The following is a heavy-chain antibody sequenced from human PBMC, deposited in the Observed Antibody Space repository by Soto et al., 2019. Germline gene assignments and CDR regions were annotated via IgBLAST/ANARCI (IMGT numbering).Heavy chain of an antibody. CDR1: GYTFINYY. J-gene: IGHJ4*02. D-gene: IGHD2-8*02. V-gene: IGHV1-46*01. CDR2: INPTGVIT. CDR3: ARHLAAGDV. Sequence: QVQLVQSGAEVKKPGASVKVSCKASGYTFINYYIHLVRQAPGHGLEWMAIINPTGVITNYAQKFQGRLTLTMDTSKTTVYMELSSLPSEDTAIYYCARHLAAGDVWGQGTLVTVSS.